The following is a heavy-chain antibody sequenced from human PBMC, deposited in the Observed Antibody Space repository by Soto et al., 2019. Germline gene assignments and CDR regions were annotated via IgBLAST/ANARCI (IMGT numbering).Heavy chain of an antibody. Sequence: GGSLRLSCAASGFTFSSYSMNWVRQAPGKGLEWVSSISSSSSYIYYADSAKGRFTISRDNAKNSLYLQMNSLRAEDTAVYYCARLDYGDYRAFDIWGQGTMVTVSS. D-gene: IGHD4-17*01. V-gene: IGHV3-21*01. J-gene: IGHJ3*02. CDR3: ARLDYGDYRAFDI. CDR2: ISSSSSYI. CDR1: GFTFSSYS.